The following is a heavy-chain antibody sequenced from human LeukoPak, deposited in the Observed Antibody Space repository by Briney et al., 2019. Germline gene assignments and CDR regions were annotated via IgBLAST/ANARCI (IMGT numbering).Heavy chain of an antibody. CDR3: ARDHHGSSY. D-gene: IGHD6-13*01. CDR2: IYYSGST. J-gene: IGHJ4*02. Sequence: SETLSLTCTVSGGSISGYYWSWIRQPPGKGLEWIGYIYYSGSTNYNPSLKSRVTISVDTSKNQFSLKLNSVTAADTAVYFCARDHHGSSYWGQGTLVAVSS. V-gene: IGHV4-59*01. CDR1: GGSISGYY.